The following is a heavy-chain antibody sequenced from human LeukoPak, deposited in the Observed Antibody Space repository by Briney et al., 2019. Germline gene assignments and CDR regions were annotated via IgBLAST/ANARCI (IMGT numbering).Heavy chain of an antibody. V-gene: IGHV3-7*04. Sequence: GGSLRLSCAASGFTFRSYWMSWVRQAPGKGLEGVANIKEDGSEKYYVDSVNGRFNISRDNANNSLYLQMNSLRAEDTAVYYCTRVRLFRQKAFDIWGQGTMVTVSS. CDR2: IKEDGSEK. CDR3: TRVRLFRQKAFDI. J-gene: IGHJ3*02. CDR1: GFTFRSYW. D-gene: IGHD3-22*01.